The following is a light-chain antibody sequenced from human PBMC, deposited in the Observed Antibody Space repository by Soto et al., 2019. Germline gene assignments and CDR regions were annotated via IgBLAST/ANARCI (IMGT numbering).Light chain of an antibody. CDR3: QPRSNWIT. Sequence: EIVLTQSPATLSLSPGERATLSCRASQSVSTYLAWYQQKPGQAPRLLIYDASNRATGIPARFSGIGSGTDFTLTISSLEPEDFAVYYCQPRSNWITFGQGTRLEIE. CDR1: QSVSTY. J-gene: IGKJ5*01. V-gene: IGKV3-11*01. CDR2: DAS.